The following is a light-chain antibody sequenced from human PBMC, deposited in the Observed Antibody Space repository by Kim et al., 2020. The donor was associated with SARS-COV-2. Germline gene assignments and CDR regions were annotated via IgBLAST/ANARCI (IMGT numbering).Light chain of an antibody. CDR3: QVGDSSSDHVV. J-gene: IGLJ2*01. CDR2: YDS. Sequence: SYELTQPPSVSVAPGKTARITWGGNNIGSKSVHWYQQKPGQAPVLVIYYDSDRPSGIPERFSGSNSGNTATLTISRVEAGDEADYYCQVGDSSSDHVVF. CDR1: NIGSKS. V-gene: IGLV3-21*04.